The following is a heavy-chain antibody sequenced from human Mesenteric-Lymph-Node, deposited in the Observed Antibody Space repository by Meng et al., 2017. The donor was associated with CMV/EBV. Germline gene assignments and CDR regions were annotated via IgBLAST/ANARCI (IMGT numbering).Heavy chain of an antibody. D-gene: IGHD2-15*01. Sequence: GESLKISCAASGSTVSSNYMTWVRQAPGKGLEWVALIYSTGRTFYADSVTGRFAVSRDESENTVYLQMNSLRVDDTAVYYCARSLSGDYYYGMDVWGQGTTVTVSS. CDR3: ARSLSGDYYYGMDV. J-gene: IGHJ6*02. CDR1: GSTVSSNY. CDR2: IYSTGRT. V-gene: IGHV3-53*01.